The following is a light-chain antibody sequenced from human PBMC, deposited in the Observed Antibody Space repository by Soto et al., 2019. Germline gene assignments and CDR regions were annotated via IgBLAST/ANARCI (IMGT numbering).Light chain of an antibody. CDR3: CSYAGSYTYV. CDR2: EVS. Sequence: QSALTQPASVSGSPGQSITIPCTGTSSDIGGYNDVSWYQQHPGKAPKLMIYEVSHRPSGISNRFSGSKSGNTASLTISGLQAEDEADYYCCSYAGSYTYVFGTGTKV. CDR1: SSDIGGYND. V-gene: IGLV2-14*01. J-gene: IGLJ1*01.